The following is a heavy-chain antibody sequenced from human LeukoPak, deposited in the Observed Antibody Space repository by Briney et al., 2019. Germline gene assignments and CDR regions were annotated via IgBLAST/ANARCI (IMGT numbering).Heavy chain of an antibody. J-gene: IGHJ4*02. CDR2: INHSGST. V-gene: IGHV4-34*01. Sequence: PSETLSLTCAVDGGSFSGYYWSWIRQPPGKGLEWVGEINHSGSTNYNPSLKSRVTISVDTSKNQFSMKLSSVTAADTAVYYCARRAPEDSSGYPIDYWGQGTLVTVSS. CDR3: ARRAPEDSSGYPIDY. CDR1: GGSFSGYY. D-gene: IGHD3-22*01.